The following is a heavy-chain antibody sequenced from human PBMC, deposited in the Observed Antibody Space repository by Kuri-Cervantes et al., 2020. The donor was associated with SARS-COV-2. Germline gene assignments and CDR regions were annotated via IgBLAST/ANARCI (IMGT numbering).Heavy chain of an antibody. Sequence: GSLRLSCTVSGGSISSSSYYWGWIRQPPGKGLEWIGSIYYSGSTYYNPSLKSRVTISVDTSKNQFSLKLSSVTAADTAVYYCARLPSYYYYGMDVWGQGTTVTSP. J-gene: IGHJ6*02. CDR3: ARLPSYYYYGMDV. CDR2: IYYSGST. CDR1: GGSISSSSYY. V-gene: IGHV4-39*01.